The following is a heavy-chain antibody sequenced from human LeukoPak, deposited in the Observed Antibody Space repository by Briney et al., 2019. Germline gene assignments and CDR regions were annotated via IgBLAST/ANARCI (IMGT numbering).Heavy chain of an antibody. Sequence: PSETLSLTCTVSGGSISSSSYYWGWIRQPPGKGLERIGRIYTSGSTNYNPSLKSRVTISVDTSKNQFSLMLSSVTAADTAVYYCARDLWFGINWFDPWGQGTLVTVSS. V-gene: IGHV4-39*07. D-gene: IGHD3-10*01. CDR2: IYTSGST. CDR1: GGSISSSSYY. CDR3: ARDLWFGINWFDP. J-gene: IGHJ5*02.